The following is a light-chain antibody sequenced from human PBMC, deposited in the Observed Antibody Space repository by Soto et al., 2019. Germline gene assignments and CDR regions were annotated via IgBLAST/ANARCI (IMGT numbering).Light chain of an antibody. J-gene: IGKJ1*01. V-gene: IGKV1-39*01. Sequence: DIQMTQSPSSLSASVADRVTITCRASQSISSYLNWYQQKPGKAPKLLIYAASSLQSGVPSRFSGSGSGTDFTLTISSLQPEDFATYYCQQSYSTPRGTFGQGTKVDIK. CDR3: QQSYSTPRGT. CDR2: AAS. CDR1: QSISSY.